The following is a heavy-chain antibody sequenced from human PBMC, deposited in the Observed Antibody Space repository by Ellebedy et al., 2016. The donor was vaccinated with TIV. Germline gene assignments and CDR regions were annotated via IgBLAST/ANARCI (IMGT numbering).Heavy chain of an antibody. Sequence: GESLKISCAASGFTFSSYWMSWVRQAPGKGLEWVANIKQDGSEKYYVDSVKGRFTISRDNAKNSLYLQMNSLRAEDTAVYYCARASRDGYYFDYWGQGTLVTVSS. D-gene: IGHD5-24*01. CDR2: IKQDGSEK. CDR1: GFTFSSYW. CDR3: ARASRDGYYFDY. V-gene: IGHV3-7*03. J-gene: IGHJ4*02.